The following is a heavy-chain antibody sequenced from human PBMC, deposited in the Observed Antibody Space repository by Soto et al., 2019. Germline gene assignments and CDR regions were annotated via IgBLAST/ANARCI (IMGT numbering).Heavy chain of an antibody. V-gene: IGHV1-18*01. D-gene: IGHD1-1*01. CDR3: ARGRTVSSIGPRLV. J-gene: IGHJ1*01. Sequence: QIQLVQSGAEVKKPGASVKVSCKASGYNFFDYGVSWVRQAPGQGLEWMVWVSPKSGNTDYARKVQGRVTMSTDIYTSTAYMELRGLISDDTGVYYCARGRTVSSIGPRLVWGQGTLVSVSS. CDR2: VSPKSGNT. CDR1: GYNFFDYG.